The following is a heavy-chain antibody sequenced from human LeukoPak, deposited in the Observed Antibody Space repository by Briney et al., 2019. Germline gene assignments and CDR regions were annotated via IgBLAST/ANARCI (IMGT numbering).Heavy chain of an antibody. CDR2: ISYDGSNK. D-gene: IGHD6-13*01. CDR1: GFTFSSYA. CDR3: AREARQLVYFDY. Sequence: GGSLRLSCAASGFTFSSYAMHWVRQAPGKGLEWVAVISYDGSNKYYADSVKGRFTISRDNSKNTLYLQMNSLRAEDTAVYYCAREARQLVYFDYWGQGTLVTVSS. J-gene: IGHJ4*02. V-gene: IGHV3-30*04.